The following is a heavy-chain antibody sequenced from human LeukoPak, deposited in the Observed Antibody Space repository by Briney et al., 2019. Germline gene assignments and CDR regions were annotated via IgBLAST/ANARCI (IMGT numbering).Heavy chain of an antibody. D-gene: IGHD2-2*01. V-gene: IGHV4-34*01. J-gene: IGHJ5*02. CDR2: INHSGST. CDR1: GGSFSGYY. CDR3: ASELGYCSSTSCYLGNWFDP. Sequence: SETLSLTCAVYGGSFSGYYWSWIRQPPGKGLEWIGEINHSGSTNYNPSLKSRVTISVDTSKNQFSLKLSSVTAADTAVYYCASELGYCSSTSCYLGNWFDPWGQGTLVTVSS.